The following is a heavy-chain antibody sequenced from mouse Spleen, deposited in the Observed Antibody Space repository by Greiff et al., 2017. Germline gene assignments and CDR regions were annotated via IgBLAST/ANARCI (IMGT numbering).Heavy chain of an antibody. CDR3: ARCPLDYAMDY. V-gene: IGHV3-2*02. Sequence: VQLKQSGPGLVKPSQSLSLTCTVTGYSITSDYAWNWIRQFPGNKLEWMGYISYSGSTSYNPSLKSRISITRDTSKNQFFLQLNSVTTEDTATYYCARCPLDYAMDYWGQGTSVTVSS. CDR1: GYSITSDYA. J-gene: IGHJ4*01. CDR2: ISYSGST.